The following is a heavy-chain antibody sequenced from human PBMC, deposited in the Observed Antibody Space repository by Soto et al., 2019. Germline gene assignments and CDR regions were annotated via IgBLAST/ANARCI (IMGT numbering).Heavy chain of an antibody. D-gene: IGHD3-3*01. J-gene: IGHJ4*02. CDR1: GGSVNTAPYH. CDR3: ARDFAYFDS. CDR2: IYYTGST. V-gene: IGHV4-61*01. Sequence: NPSETLSLTCTVSGGSVNTAPYHWSWIRQSPRNGLEWIGNIYYTGSTNYNPSFESRVAISLDTSNNQFSLRLTSLTAADTAVYFCARDFAYFDSWGQGTLVTVSS.